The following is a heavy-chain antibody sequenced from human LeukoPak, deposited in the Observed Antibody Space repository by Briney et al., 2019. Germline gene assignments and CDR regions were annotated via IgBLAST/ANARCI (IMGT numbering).Heavy chain of an antibody. D-gene: IGHD3-10*01. Sequence: EASVKVSCKASGYTFTGYYMHWVRQAPGQGLEWMGWINPNSGGTNHAQKFQGRVTMTRDTSISTAYMELSRLRSDDTAVYYCASSHGSANNWFDPWGQGTLDTVSS. CDR2: INPNSGGT. J-gene: IGHJ5*02. CDR3: ASSHGSANNWFDP. V-gene: IGHV1-2*02. CDR1: GYTFTGYY.